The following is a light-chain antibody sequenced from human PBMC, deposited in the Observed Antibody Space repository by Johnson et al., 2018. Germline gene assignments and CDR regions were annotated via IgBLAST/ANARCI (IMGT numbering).Light chain of an antibody. V-gene: IGLV1-51*02. CDR2: ENN. Sequence: QSVLTQPPSVSAAPGQKVTISCSGSSSNIGNNYVSWYQQLPGTAPKLLIYENNKRPSGIPDRFSGSTSGTSATLGITGLQTGDEADYYCGTWDSSLSPGAVFGTGTKVTVL. CDR1: SSNIGNNY. CDR3: GTWDSSLSPGAV. J-gene: IGLJ1*01.